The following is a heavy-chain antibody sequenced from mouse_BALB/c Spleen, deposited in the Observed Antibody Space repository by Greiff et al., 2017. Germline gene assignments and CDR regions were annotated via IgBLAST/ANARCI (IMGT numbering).Heavy chain of an antibody. CDR3: TRSFTTANRYFDV. CDR1: GYTFTSYY. J-gene: IGHJ1*01. V-gene: IGHV1S81*02. Sequence: VNVVESGAELVKPGASVKLSCKASGYTFTSYYMYWVKQRPGQGLEWIGEINPSNGGTNFNEKFKSKATLTVDKSSSTAYMQLSSLTSEDSAVYYCTRSFTTANRYFDVWGAGTTVTVSS. D-gene: IGHD1-2*01. CDR2: INPSNGGT.